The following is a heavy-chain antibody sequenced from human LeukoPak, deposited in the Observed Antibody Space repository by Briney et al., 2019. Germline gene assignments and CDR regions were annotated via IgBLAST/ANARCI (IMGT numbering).Heavy chain of an antibody. Sequence: GGSLRLSCAASGFTFSSYAMSWVRQAPGKGLEWVSAISGSGGSTYYADSVKGRFTISRDNSKNTLYLQMNSLRAEDTAVCYCAKDIPYYDFWSGYYTGIGFDYWGQGTLVTVSS. J-gene: IGHJ4*02. CDR2: ISGSGGST. V-gene: IGHV3-23*01. CDR1: GFTFSSYA. CDR3: AKDIPYYDFWSGYYTGIGFDY. D-gene: IGHD3-3*01.